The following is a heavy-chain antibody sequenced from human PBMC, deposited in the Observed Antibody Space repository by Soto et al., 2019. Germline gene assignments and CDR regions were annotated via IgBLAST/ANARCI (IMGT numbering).Heavy chain of an antibody. J-gene: IGHJ6*02. D-gene: IGHD2-15*01. CDR2: IWNDGSNK. CDR1: GFIFSNYG. Sequence: GSLRLSCVASGFIFSNYGMHWVRQAPGKGLEWVAAIWNDGSNKYFADSVKGRFTMSRDNSKDTLYLQMNSLRVEDTAVYYCARDEVGYCSRGSCYTPGGMDVWGQGTTVTVSS. V-gene: IGHV3-33*01. CDR3: ARDEVGYCSRGSCYTPGGMDV.